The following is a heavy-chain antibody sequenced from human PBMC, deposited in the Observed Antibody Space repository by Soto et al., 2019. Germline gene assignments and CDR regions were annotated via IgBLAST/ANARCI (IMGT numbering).Heavy chain of an antibody. J-gene: IGHJ4*02. D-gene: IGHD2-2*01. CDR1: GFSFSSFA. CDR3: ARIYCVSSICKFDY. V-gene: IGHV3-30-3*01. CDR2: ISHDGTTD. Sequence: GGSLRLSCVASGFSFSSFAMHWVRQVPGKGLEWVAQISHDGTTDSHSDSVKGRFTISRDNSKNTLFLQMNSLRPEDTAVYYCARIYCVSSICKFDYWGQGTLVTVSS.